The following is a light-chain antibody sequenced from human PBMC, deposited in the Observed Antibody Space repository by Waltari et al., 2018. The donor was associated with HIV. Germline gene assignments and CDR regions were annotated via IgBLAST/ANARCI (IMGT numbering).Light chain of an antibody. CDR1: RSNFGSNT. CDR2: SNN. Sequence: QPELTQPAPVSGTPGQTVTFSCSGGRSNFGSNTVNWYRQFPGAAPKLLIYSNNQRPSGVPDRFSGSKSGTSASLAISGLQSGDEADYYCAAWDDSLNVYLFGPGTKATVL. V-gene: IGLV1-44*01. J-gene: IGLJ1*01. CDR3: AAWDDSLNVYL.